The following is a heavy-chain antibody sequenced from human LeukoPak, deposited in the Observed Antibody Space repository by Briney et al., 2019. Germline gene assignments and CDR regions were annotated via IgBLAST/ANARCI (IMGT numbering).Heavy chain of an antibody. Sequence: GESLKISCKGSGYSFTSYWIGWVRQMPGKGLEWMGIIYPGDSDTRYSPSFQGQVTISADKSISTAYLQWSSLKASDTAMYYCARRPGYCSSTSCYRAFDIWGQGTMVTASS. CDR2: IYPGDSDT. D-gene: IGHD2-2*02. CDR1: GYSFTSYW. J-gene: IGHJ3*02. CDR3: ARRPGYCSSTSCYRAFDI. V-gene: IGHV5-51*01.